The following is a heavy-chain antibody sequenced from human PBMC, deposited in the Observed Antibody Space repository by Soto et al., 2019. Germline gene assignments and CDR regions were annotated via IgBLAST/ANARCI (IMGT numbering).Heavy chain of an antibody. J-gene: IGHJ4*02. CDR3: ARERTDDYNFDY. D-gene: IGHD4-4*01. V-gene: IGHV4-61*01. CDR1: GASVSSGSYY. Sequence: SETLSLTCAVSGASVSSGSYYWSWIRQPPGKGLEWIGYVHFSGSTNYNPSLKSRVTVSVDTSKNQFSLKLTSVTAADTAVYYCARERTDDYNFDYWGQGTLVTVPQ. CDR2: VHFSGST.